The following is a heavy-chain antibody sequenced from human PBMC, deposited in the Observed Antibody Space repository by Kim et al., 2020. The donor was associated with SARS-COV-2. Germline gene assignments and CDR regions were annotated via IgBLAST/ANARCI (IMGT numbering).Heavy chain of an antibody. J-gene: IGHJ6*02. D-gene: IGHD6-6*01. CDR2: ISSSSSYI. CDR1: GFTFSSYS. Sequence: GGSLRLSCAASGFTFSSYSMNWVRQAPGKGLEWVSSISSSSSYIYYADSVKGRFTISRDNAKNSLYLQMNSLRAEDTAVYYCARMKAARRDYYYGMDVWGQGTTVTVSS. V-gene: IGHV3-21*01. CDR3: ARMKAARRDYYYGMDV.